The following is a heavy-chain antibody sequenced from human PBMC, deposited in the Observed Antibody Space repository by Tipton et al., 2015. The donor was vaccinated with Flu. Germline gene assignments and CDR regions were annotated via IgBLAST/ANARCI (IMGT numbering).Heavy chain of an antibody. CDR3: ALFPPTVDWFDP. CDR2: INPNSGGT. D-gene: IGHD4-23*01. J-gene: IGHJ5*02. CDR1: GYTFTGYF. V-gene: IGHV1-2*06. Sequence: QVQLVQSGAEVKKPGASVKVSCKASGYTFTGYFIHWVRQAPGQGLEWMGRINPNSGGTNYAQKFQGRVTMTSDTSINTAYMELPRLPSDDTAVYYCALFPPTVDWFDPWGQGTLVTVSS.